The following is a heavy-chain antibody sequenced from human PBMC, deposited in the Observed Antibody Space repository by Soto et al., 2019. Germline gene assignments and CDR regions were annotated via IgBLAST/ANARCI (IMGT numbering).Heavy chain of an antibody. Sequence: ASVKVSCKASGYTFTSYYMHWVRQAPGQGLEWMGIINPSGGSTSYAQKFQGRVTMTKDTSTSTVHMELNSLRAEDTAVYYCARDDPIAAAGTLDYWGQGTLVTVSS. V-gene: IGHV1-46*01. CDR1: GYTFTSYY. CDR3: ARDDPIAAAGTLDY. D-gene: IGHD6-13*01. J-gene: IGHJ4*02. CDR2: INPSGGST.